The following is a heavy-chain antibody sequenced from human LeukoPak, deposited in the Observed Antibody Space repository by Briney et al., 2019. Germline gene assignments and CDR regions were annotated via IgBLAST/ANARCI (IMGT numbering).Heavy chain of an antibody. V-gene: IGHV3-30*02. Sequence: PGGSLRLSCAASGFTFSSYGMHWVRQAPGKGLEWVAFIRYDGSNKYYADSVKGRFTISRDNSKNTLYLQMNSLRAEDTAVYYCAKDRQRATNDYVSYFDYWGQGTLVTVSS. CDR3: AKDRQRATNDYVSYFDY. D-gene: IGHD1-26*01. CDR2: IRYDGSNK. CDR1: GFTFSSYG. J-gene: IGHJ4*02.